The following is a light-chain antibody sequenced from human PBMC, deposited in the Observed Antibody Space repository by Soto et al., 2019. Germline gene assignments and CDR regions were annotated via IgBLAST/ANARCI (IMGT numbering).Light chain of an antibody. CDR1: RLWDKY. Sequence: SYELTQSPSVSVSPGQTASITCSGERLWDKYVSWYQQKPGQSPVLVIYGDRKRPSGIPERFSGSNSGGTATLTISGTQPMDGADYYCQAWDTGTVVFGGGTKLTVL. CDR2: GDR. CDR3: QAWDTGTVV. J-gene: IGLJ2*01. V-gene: IGLV3-1*01.